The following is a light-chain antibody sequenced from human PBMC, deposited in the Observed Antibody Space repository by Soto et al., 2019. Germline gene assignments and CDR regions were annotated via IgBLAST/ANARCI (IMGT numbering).Light chain of an antibody. V-gene: IGKV1-6*01. Sequence: AIQLTQSPSSLYASVGDRVTLTCLASQGIRNDLGWYQQKPGKAPKLLIYAASSLQSGVPSRFSGSGSGTDFTLTISSLQPEDFATYYCLQDYNYPRTFGQGTKVDIK. CDR1: QGIRND. CDR3: LQDYNYPRT. CDR2: AAS. J-gene: IGKJ1*01.